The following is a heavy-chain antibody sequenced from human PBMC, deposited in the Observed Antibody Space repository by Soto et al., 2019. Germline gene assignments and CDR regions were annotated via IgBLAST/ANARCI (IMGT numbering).Heavy chain of an antibody. CDR2: INPSGGST. V-gene: IGHV1-46*01. CDR1: GYTFTSYY. D-gene: IGHD5-18*01. Sequence: ASVQVSCKASGYTFTSYYMHWVRQAPGQGLEWMGIINPSGGSTSYAQKFQGRVTMTRDTSTSTVYMELSSLRSEDTAVYYCARDRPPGGYSYGYPFDYWGQGTLVTVS. J-gene: IGHJ4*02. CDR3: ARDRPPGGYSYGYPFDY.